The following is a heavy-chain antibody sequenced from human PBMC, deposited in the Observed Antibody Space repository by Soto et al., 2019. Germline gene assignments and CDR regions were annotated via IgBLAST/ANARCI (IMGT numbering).Heavy chain of an antibody. V-gene: IGHV1-2*04. D-gene: IGHD3-10*01. CDR3: ARGGSLWFGELSAYYYGMDV. CDR1: GYTFTGYY. Sequence: ASVKVSCKASGYTFTGYYMHWVRQAPGQGLEWMGWINPNSGGTNYTQKFQGWVTMTRDTSISTAYMELSRLRSDDTAVYYCARGGSLWFGELSAYYYGMDVWGQGTTVTVSS. CDR2: INPNSGGT. J-gene: IGHJ6*02.